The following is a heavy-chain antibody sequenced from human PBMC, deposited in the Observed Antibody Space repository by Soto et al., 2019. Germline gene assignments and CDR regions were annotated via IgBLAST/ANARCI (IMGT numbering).Heavy chain of an antibody. CDR3: AKAPCYTVITTLGY. CDR2: LSGSGGST. J-gene: IGHJ4*02. CDR1: GLTFSSYA. Sequence: EVQLLESGGGLVQPGGSLRLSCAASGLTFSSYAMSWVRQAPGKGLEWVSDLSGSGGSTYYADSVKGRFTISRDNSKNRLYLQMNSLRAEDTAVYYCAKAPCYTVITTLGYWGQGTLVTVSS. V-gene: IGHV3-23*01. D-gene: IGHD4-17*01.